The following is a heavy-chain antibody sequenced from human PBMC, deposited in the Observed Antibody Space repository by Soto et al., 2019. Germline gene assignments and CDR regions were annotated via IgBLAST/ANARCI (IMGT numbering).Heavy chain of an antibody. J-gene: IGHJ4*02. D-gene: IGHD6-13*01. Sequence: SETLSLTCAVYGGSFSGYYWSWIRQPPGKGLEWIGEINHSGSTNYNPSLKSRVTISVDTSKNQFSLKLSSVTAADTAVYYCASAVTYSSSNYYFEYWGQGTLVTVSS. CDR2: INHSGST. V-gene: IGHV4-34*01. CDR1: GGSFSGYY. CDR3: ASAVTYSSSNYYFEY.